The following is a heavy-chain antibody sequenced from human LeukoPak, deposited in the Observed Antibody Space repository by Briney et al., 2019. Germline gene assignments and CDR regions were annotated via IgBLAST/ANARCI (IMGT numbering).Heavy chain of an antibody. CDR1: GFTFSAYW. CDR2: IKQDESEK. D-gene: IGHD2-2*01. CDR3: ARLKLLWSNYFDY. J-gene: IGHJ4*02. Sequence: GGSLRLSCAASGFTFSAYWMTWVRQAPGKGLEWGANIKQDESEKYYVDSVKGRFSISRDNAKNSLYLQMNSLRAEDTAVYYCARLKLLWSNYFDYWGQGTLVTVSS. V-gene: IGHV3-7*01.